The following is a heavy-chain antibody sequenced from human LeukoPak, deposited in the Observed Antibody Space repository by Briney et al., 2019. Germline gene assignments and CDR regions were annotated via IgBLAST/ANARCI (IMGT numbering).Heavy chain of an antibody. CDR2: INTDGTVT. D-gene: IGHD6-19*01. V-gene: IGHV3-74*01. Sequence: GGSLRLSCAATGFTFSKYWMLWVRQAPGKGLESVSRINTDGTVTTYADSVKGRFTVSRDNADNTMFVQMNSVRDEDTAVYYCATKQWLAPPPDSWGQGTPVTVSS. J-gene: IGHJ4*02. CDR3: ATKQWLAPPPDS. CDR1: GFTFSKYW.